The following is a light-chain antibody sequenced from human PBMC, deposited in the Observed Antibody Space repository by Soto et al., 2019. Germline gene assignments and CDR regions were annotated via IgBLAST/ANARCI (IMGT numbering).Light chain of an antibody. CDR2: DAS. CDR1: QSINRH. Sequence: EIVLTQSPATLSLSPGERATLSCRASQSINRHLAWYRQKPGQAPRLLIYDASNRATGIPARFSGSGSGTDFTLTISSLEPEDFGVYYCQQRSNWSPVTFGGGTKVESK. V-gene: IGKV3-11*01. CDR3: QQRSNWSPVT. J-gene: IGKJ4*01.